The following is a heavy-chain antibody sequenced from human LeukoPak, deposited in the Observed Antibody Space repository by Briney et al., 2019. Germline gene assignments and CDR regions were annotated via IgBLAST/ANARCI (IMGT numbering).Heavy chain of an antibody. J-gene: IGHJ4*02. V-gene: IGHV3-7*03. Sequence: GGSLRLSCAASGFTFSSYWMSWVRQAPGKGLEWVANIKQDGSEKYYVDSVKGRFTISRDNSKNTLYLQMNNLRVEDTAVYYCAKGHFASSSFFDYWGQGTLVTVSS. CDR3: AKGHFASSSFFDY. D-gene: IGHD6-6*01. CDR1: GFTFSSYW. CDR2: IKQDGSEK.